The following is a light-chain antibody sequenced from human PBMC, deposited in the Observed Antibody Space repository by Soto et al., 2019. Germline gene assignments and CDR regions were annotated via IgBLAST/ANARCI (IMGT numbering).Light chain of an antibody. CDR1: QSISSY. CDR3: QQSYSTLRT. Sequence: DIQMTQSPSSLSASVGDRVTITCRASQSISSYLNWYQQKPGKAPKLLIYAASSLQSGVPSRLSGSGSGTDFTLTISNLQPEDFATYYYQQSYSTLRTFGQGTKLEIK. J-gene: IGKJ2*01. CDR2: AAS. V-gene: IGKV1-39*01.